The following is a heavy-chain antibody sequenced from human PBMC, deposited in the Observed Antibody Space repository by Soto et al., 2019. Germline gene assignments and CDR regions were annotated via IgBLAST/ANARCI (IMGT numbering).Heavy chain of an antibody. CDR2: VYYTGGT. CDR3: VRQGIGNLHGLVDV. V-gene: IGHV4-59*08. CDR1: SGPSSSHN. D-gene: IGHD1-1*01. J-gene: IGHJ6*02. Sequence: QVQLQQSGPGLVKPSETLSLTCTVSSGPSSSHNWGWIRQPPGRGLEWIGYVYYTGGTSYNPSLKSRVTISADTSTNHISLTLSSVTAADTAVYYWVRQGIGNLHGLVDVWGQGTTVSVSS.